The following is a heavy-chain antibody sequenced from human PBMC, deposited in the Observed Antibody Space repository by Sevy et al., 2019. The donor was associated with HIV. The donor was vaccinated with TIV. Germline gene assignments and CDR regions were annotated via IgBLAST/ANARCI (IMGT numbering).Heavy chain of an antibody. D-gene: IGHD3-22*01. V-gene: IGHV3-30*04. CDR1: GFTFSTYA. CDR2: ISDDGNNK. Sequence: GGSLRLSCTAFGFTFSTYAMYWVRQPPGKGLEWVAVISDDGNNKDYADSVKGRFTISRDNSKNTLYLQMNSPRADETAVYYCASHYYDSTGYYFPLEYWGQGTRVTVSS. J-gene: IGHJ4*02. CDR3: ASHYYDSTGYYFPLEY.